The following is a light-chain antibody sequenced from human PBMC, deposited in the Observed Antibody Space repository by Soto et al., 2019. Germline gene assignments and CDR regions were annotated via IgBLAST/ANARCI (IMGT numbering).Light chain of an antibody. V-gene: IGKV1-5*03. J-gene: IGKJ4*01. CDR1: QIIGDY. CDR3: QQYGVYYPRT. Sequence: DIQMTQSPSTLSASVGDKVTITCRASQIIGDYLAWYQQKPGKAPVLLIYRAYTLESGVPPRFSGRGSGTEFTLTISSLQPDDFATYYCQQYGVYYPRTFGGGTKVAI. CDR2: RAY.